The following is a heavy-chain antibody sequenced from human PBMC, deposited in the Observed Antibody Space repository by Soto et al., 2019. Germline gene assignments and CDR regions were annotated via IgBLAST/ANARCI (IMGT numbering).Heavy chain of an antibody. CDR3: VASPEGTWFMRD. CDR1: GLTFSSYS. CDR2: ISSGDSYI. D-gene: IGHD1-7*01. J-gene: IGHJ4*02. Sequence: EVQLVESGGGLVKPGGSLRLSYAASGLTFSSYSMNWVRQAPGKGLEWVSSISSGDSYIYYADSVRGRFTISRDNAENSLYLQMNSLRVEDTAVYYCVASPEGTWFMRDWGQGALVTVSS. V-gene: IGHV3-21*01.